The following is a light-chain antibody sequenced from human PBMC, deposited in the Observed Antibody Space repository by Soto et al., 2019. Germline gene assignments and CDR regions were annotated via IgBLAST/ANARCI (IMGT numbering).Light chain of an antibody. J-gene: IGKJ3*01. CDR2: NSS. CDR1: QTINSY. CDR3: QHGGA. V-gene: IGKV1-39*01. Sequence: IQMTQSPSSLSASVGDRVTITCRASQTINSYSHWYQQKPGKAPKLLIYNSSNLQSGVPSRFSGSGSGTDFTLTISTLQPEDFATYYCQHGGAFGPGTKVDIK.